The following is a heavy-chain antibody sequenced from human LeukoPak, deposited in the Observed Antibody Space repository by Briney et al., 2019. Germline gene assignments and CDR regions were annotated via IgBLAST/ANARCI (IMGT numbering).Heavy chain of an antibody. J-gene: IGHJ2*01. D-gene: IGHD2-2*03. Sequence: RPSESLSLTCTVSGGSISSYYWSWIRQTPGKGLEWIGYIDYTGSTNNNPSLKSRVTISIDTSKNQFSLKLSSVTAADTAVYYCARVGSWRFDLWGRGTLVTVCS. CDR2: IDYTGST. CDR1: GGSISSYY. CDR3: ARVGSWRFDL. V-gene: IGHV4-59*01.